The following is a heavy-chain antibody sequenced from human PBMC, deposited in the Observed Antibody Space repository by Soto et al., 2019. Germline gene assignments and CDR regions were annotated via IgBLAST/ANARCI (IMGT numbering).Heavy chain of an antibody. Sequence: QIQLVQSGAEVKKPGASVRVSCKASGYAFSNYGISWIRQAPGLGLEWMGWISPYNVNTDYAQSLQGRVTMTTDTSTNTAYMELRSLTSDDTAVYYCATSYDSGFDPWGQGTLVTVSS. CDR2: ISPYNVNT. CDR3: ATSYDSGFDP. CDR1: GYAFSNYG. V-gene: IGHV1-18*04. D-gene: IGHD5-12*01. J-gene: IGHJ5*02.